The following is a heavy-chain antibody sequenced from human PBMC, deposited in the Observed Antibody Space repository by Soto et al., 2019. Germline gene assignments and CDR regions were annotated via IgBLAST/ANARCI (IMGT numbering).Heavy chain of an antibody. CDR3: AKGGSSWRRFDY. Sequence: QVQLVESGGGVVQPGRSLRLSCAASGFTFSSYGMHWVRQAPGKGQEWVAVISYDGSNKYYADSVKGRFTISRDNSKNTLYLQMNSLRAEDTAVYYCAKGGSSWRRFDYWGQGTLVTVSS. CDR2: ISYDGSNK. V-gene: IGHV3-30*18. D-gene: IGHD6-13*01. J-gene: IGHJ4*02. CDR1: GFTFSSYG.